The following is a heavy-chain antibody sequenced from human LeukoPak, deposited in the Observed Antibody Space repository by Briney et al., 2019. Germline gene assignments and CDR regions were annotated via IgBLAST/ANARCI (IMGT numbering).Heavy chain of an antibody. D-gene: IGHD2-15*01. CDR3: ARNFPGVGCSGGSCYDY. J-gene: IGHJ4*02. Sequence: SETLSLTCTVSGGSISNFYWSWIRQSPGKGLEWIGYIYASGTTNYNPSLKSRVTISVDTSKKQFSLNLRSVAAADTAVYYCARNFPGVGCSGGSCYDYWGQGTLVTVSS. V-gene: IGHV4-59*12. CDR1: GGSISNFY. CDR2: IYASGTT.